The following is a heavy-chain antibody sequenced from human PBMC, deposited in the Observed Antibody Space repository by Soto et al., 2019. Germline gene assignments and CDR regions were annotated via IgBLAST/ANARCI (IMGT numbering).Heavy chain of an antibody. CDR2: IYNRGST. CDR3: ARLYSSSSGKNFDY. V-gene: IGHV4-59*01. D-gene: IGHD6-6*01. CDR1: GGSISSYY. J-gene: IGHJ4*02. Sequence: PSETLSLTCTVSGGSISSYYCSWIRQPPWKGLEWIGYIYNRGSTSYNPSLKSRVTISVETSKNQFSLKLSSVTAADTAVYYCARLYSSSSGKNFDYSGRGTLVTLCS.